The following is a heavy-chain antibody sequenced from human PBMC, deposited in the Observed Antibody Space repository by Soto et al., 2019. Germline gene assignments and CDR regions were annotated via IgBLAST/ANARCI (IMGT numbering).Heavy chain of an antibody. J-gene: IGHJ6*04. CDR3: ARPTGRLNACGNCFDV. CDR2: IIPIVGLT. CDR1: GGSLSSYP. D-gene: IGHD2-15*01. Sequence: QVQLLQSGSEVKKPGSSVKVSCRASGGSLSSYPVTWVRQAPGQGLEWMGRIIPIVGLTNYAQKFQGRVTITADKPTSTADMELSSLRSDATPIYYPARPTGRLNACGNCFDVWSTRNTVIVSS. V-gene: IGHV1-69*02.